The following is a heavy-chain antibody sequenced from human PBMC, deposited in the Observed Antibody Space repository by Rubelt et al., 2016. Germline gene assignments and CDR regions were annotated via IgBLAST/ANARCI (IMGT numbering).Heavy chain of an antibody. J-gene: IGHJ1*01. CDR3: AHSRCSSTSCAGIM. D-gene: IGHD2-2*01. Sequence: EVQLVESGGGSVQPGGSLRLSCAASGFTFSSYAMSWVRQAPGKGLEWVSAISGSGGSTYYADSVKGRFTISRDNSKGTLYLQMNSLRDDDTAVYYCAHSRCSSTSCAGIMGGQGTLVTVS. CDR2: ISGSGGST. CDR1: GFTFSSYA. V-gene: IGHV3-23*04.